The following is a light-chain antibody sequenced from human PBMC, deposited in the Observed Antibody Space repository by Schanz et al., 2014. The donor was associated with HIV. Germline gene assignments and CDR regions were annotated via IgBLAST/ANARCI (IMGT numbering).Light chain of an antibody. CDR2: EVN. Sequence: QSALTQPPSASGSPGQSVAISCTGSGSDVGGYVSWYQQHPGKVPKLVIYEVNKRPSGVPDRFSVSKSGTSASLAISGLQSEDEADYYCAAWDDNLDGYVFGTGTKLTVL. V-gene: IGLV2-8*01. J-gene: IGLJ1*01. CDR3: AAWDDNLDGYV. CDR1: GSDVGGY.